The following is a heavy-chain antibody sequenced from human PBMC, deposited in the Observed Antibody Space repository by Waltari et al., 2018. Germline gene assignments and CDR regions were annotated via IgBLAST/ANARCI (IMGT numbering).Heavy chain of an antibody. V-gene: IGHV4-39*01. CDR3: ARRGRKVTIFGVVTPPGIDY. D-gene: IGHD3-3*01. Sequence: QLQLQESGPGLVKPSETLSLTCTVSGGPISRSSYYWGWIRQPPGKGLEWIGSIYYSGSTYYNPSLKSRVTISVDTSKNQFSLKLSSVTAADTAVYYCARRGRKVTIFGVVTPPGIDYWGQGTLVTVSS. J-gene: IGHJ4*02. CDR2: IYYSGST. CDR1: GGPISRSSYY.